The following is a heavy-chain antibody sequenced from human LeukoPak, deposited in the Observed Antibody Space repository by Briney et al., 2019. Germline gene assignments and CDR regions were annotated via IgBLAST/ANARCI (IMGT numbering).Heavy chain of an antibody. CDR3: ARPMGKRPGLDFDY. D-gene: IGHD2-8*01. CDR1: GYTFTGYY. CDR2: INPNSGGT. V-gene: IGHV1-2*02. J-gene: IGHJ4*02. Sequence: ASVKVSCKASGYTFTGYYMHRVRRAPGQGLEWMGWINPNSGGTNYAQKFQGRVTMTRDTSISTAYMELSRLRSDDTAVYYCARPMGKRPGLDFDYWGQGTLVTVSS.